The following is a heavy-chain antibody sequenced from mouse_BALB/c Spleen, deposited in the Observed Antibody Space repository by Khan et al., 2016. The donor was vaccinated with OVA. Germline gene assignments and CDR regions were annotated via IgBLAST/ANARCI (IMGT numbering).Heavy chain of an antibody. J-gene: IGHJ2*01. CDR2: ISGDSNTT. CDR1: GFTFNNYG. CDR3: ATSYFYGYYFDY. D-gene: IGHD1-1*01. V-gene: IGHV5-17*02. Sequence: EVELVESGGGLVQPGGSRKLSCAASGFTFNNYGMHWVRQAPEKGLEWVAYISGDSNTTYYADSVKGRFTISRDNPKNTLFMQMTSLMSEDTAMYYCATSYFYGYYFDYWGPGTTLTVS.